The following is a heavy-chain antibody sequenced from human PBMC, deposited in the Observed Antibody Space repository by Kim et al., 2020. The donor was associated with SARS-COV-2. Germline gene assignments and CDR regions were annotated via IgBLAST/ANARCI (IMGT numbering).Heavy chain of an antibody. D-gene: IGHD3-22*01. J-gene: IGHJ6*02. CDR3: ARVKVDMIVVVINPYYYYGRDV. V-gene: IGHV4-34*01. CDR1: GGSFSGYY. CDR2: INHSGST. Sequence: SETLSLTCAVYGGSFSGYYWSWIRQPPGKGLEWIGEINHSGSTNYNPSLKSRVTISVDTSKNQFSLKLSSVTAADTGVYYCARVKVDMIVVVINPYYYYGRDVWGQGTTVTVSS.